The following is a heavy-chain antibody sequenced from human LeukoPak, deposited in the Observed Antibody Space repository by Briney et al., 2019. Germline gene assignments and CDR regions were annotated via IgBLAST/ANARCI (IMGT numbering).Heavy chain of an antibody. CDR2: IYTSGST. CDR3: ARTYYYDSSGYPKLNDY. Sequence: SGTLSLTCTVSGGSISSGSYYWIWIRQPAGKGLEWIGRIYTSGSTNYNPSLKSRVTISVDTSKNQFSLKLSSVTAADTAVYYCARTYYYDSSGYPKLNDYWGQGTLVTVSS. D-gene: IGHD3-22*01. J-gene: IGHJ4*02. V-gene: IGHV4-61*02. CDR1: GGSISSGSYY.